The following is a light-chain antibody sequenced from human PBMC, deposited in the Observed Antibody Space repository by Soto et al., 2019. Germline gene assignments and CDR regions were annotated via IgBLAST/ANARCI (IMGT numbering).Light chain of an antibody. CDR3: QQYDNLPLT. Sequence: DIQMTQSPSSLSASVGDRVTITCQASQDISNYLNWYQQKPGKAPKLLIYAASNLETGVPSRFSGSGSGTDFNFTISSLRPEDIATYYCQQYDNLPLTFGGGTKVDIK. CDR1: QDISNY. CDR2: AAS. V-gene: IGKV1-33*01. J-gene: IGKJ4*01.